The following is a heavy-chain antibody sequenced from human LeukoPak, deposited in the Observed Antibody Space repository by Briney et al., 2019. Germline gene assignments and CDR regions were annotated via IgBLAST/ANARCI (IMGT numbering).Heavy chain of an antibody. J-gene: IGHJ3*02. Sequence: GASVKVSCKASGGTFSSYAISWVRQAPGQGLEWMGGIIPIFGTANYAQKFQGRVTITADESTSTAYMELSSLRSEDTAVYYCAQEAARGAFDIWGQGTMVTVSS. CDR2: IIPIFGTA. V-gene: IGHV1-69*01. CDR3: AQEAARGAFDI. CDR1: GGTFSSYA. D-gene: IGHD6-6*01.